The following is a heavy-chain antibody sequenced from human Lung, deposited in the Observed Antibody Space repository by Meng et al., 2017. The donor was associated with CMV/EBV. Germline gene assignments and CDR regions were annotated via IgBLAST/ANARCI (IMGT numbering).Heavy chain of an antibody. CDR2: VFHTGDT. D-gene: IGHD2-21*02. V-gene: IGHV4-59*01. J-gene: IGHJ5*02. CDR3: ARGRSCVDGVCYDDHNYVGP. Sequence: SETLSLXCNLSGASMANFYWTWIRQPPGKGLEWVGSVFHTGDTKYNSSLKGRLTLSVDTSRKQVSLRLVSLNTADTATYYCARGRSCVDGVCYDDHNYVGPWXQGTLVTVSS. CDR1: GASMANFY.